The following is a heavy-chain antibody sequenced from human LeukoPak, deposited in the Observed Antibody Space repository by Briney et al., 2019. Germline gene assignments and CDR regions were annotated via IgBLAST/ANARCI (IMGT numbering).Heavy chain of an antibody. Sequence: PSETLSLTCTVSGGSISSSSYYWGWIRQPPGKGLEWIGSIYYSGSTYYNPSLKSRVTISVDTSKNQFSLKLSSVTAADTAVYYCAREPQGCGGDCSSNDYWGQGTLVTVSS. CDR1: GGSISSSSYY. CDR2: IYYSGST. V-gene: IGHV4-39*07. D-gene: IGHD2-21*02. CDR3: AREPQGCGGDCSSNDY. J-gene: IGHJ4*02.